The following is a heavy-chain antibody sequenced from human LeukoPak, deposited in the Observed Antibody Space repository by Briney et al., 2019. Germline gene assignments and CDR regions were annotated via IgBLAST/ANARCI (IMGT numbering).Heavy chain of an antibody. D-gene: IGHD4-23*01. V-gene: IGHV1-69*06. J-gene: IGHJ4*02. CDR1: GGTFSSYA. CDR3: ARGLYGGREYYFDY. CDR2: IIPIFGTA. Sequence: ASVKVSCKASGGTFSSYAISWVRQAPGQGLEWMGGIIPIFGTANYAQKFQGRVTITADKSTSTAYMELSSLRSEDTAVYHCARGLYGGREYYFDYWGQGTLVTVSS.